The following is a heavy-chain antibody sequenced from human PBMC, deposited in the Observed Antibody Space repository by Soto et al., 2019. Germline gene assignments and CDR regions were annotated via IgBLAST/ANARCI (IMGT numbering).Heavy chain of an antibody. CDR2: INHSGST. CDR3: ARSNWFDP. V-gene: IGHV4-34*01. Sequence: LETHPHTSTVYGGSCIGYYWTWIRQPPGKGLEWIGEINHSGSTNYNPSLKSRVTISVDTSKNQFSLKLSSVTAADTAVYYCARSNWFDPWGQGTLVTVSS. J-gene: IGHJ5*02. CDR1: GGSCIGYY.